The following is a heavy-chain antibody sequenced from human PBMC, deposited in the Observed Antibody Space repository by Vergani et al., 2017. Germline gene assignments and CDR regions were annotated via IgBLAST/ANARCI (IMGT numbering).Heavy chain of an antibody. CDR1: GFTFSSYS. J-gene: IGHJ4*02. CDR3: ARGDYGDYVTFRDY. CDR2: ISSSSSTI. D-gene: IGHD4-17*01. Sequence: EVQLVESGGGLVKRGGSLRLSCAASGFTFSSYSMNWVRQAPGKGLEWVSSISSSSSTIYYADSVKGRFTISRDNAKNSLYLQMNSLRAEDTAVYYCARGDYGDYVTFRDYWGQGTLVTVSS. V-gene: IGHV3-21*01.